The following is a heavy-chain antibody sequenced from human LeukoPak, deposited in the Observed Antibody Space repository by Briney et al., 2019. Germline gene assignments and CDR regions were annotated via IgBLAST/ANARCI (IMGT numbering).Heavy chain of an antibody. CDR3: ARVGVAAALDAFDI. D-gene: IGHD6-13*01. CDR1: EFTFNTYW. CDR2: INQDGSEK. Sequence: GGSLRLSCAASEFTFNTYWMIWVRQAPGKGLEWVANINQDGSEKYYVDSVKGRFTISRDNAKNSLYLQMNSLRAEGTAVYYCARVGVAAALDAFDIWGQGTMVTVSS. V-gene: IGHV3-7*01. J-gene: IGHJ3*02.